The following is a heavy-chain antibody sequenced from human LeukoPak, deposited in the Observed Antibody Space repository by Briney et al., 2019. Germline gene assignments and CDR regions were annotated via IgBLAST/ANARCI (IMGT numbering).Heavy chain of an antibody. CDR2: IIPIFGTT. V-gene: IGHV1-69*13. CDR3: ASGSGAWYKEFDH. D-gene: IGHD1-14*01. J-gene: IGHJ4*02. CDR1: GGTFNRYS. Sequence: AASVKVSCKASGGTFNRYSFDWVRQAPGQGLEWMGGIIPIFGTTNYAQKFQGRVTITADDSTSTAYMELSSLRSEDTAVYYCASGSGAWYKEFDHWGQGTLVTVSS.